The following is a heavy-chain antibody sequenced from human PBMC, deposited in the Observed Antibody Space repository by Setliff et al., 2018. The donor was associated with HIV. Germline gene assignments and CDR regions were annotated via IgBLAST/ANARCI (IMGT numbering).Heavy chain of an antibody. Sequence: GGSLRLSCAASGFTLSDHYMGWVRQAPGKGLEWVGRIRNKANSFTIEYAAPVKGRFTISKDESKNLLFLQMNSLKTEDTAVYYCARNQGSSFGQGFDYWGQGTLVTVSS. CDR1: GFTLSDHY. CDR3: ARNQGSSFGQGFDY. V-gene: IGHV3-72*01. J-gene: IGHJ4*02. CDR2: IRNKANSFTI. D-gene: IGHD6-13*01.